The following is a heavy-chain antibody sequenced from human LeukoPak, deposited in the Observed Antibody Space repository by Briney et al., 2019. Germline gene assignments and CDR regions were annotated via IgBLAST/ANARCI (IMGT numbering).Heavy chain of an antibody. J-gene: IGHJ4*02. CDR2: VIPIFSTA. CDR3: ARLLARGSYYLYDY. D-gene: IGHD1-26*01. V-gene: IGHV1-69*05. Sequence: GASVKVSCKASGGTFSNYAMGWVRQAPGQGLEWMGGVIPIFSTANYAQKFQGRVTMTRDTSISTAYMELSRLRSDDTAVYYCARLLARGSYYLYDYWGQGTLVTVSS. CDR1: GGTFSNYA.